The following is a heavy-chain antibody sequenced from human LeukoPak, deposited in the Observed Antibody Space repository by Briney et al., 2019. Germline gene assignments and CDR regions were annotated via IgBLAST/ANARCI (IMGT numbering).Heavy chain of an antibody. Sequence: SVKVSCKASGGTFGSYAISWVRQAPGQGLEWMGGIIPIFGAANYAQKFQGRVTITADESTSTAYMELSSLRSEDTAVYYCARDEPRVAAAAPSHFDYWGQGTLVTVSS. J-gene: IGHJ4*02. CDR2: IIPIFGAA. CDR1: GGTFGSYA. D-gene: IGHD6-13*01. V-gene: IGHV1-69*01. CDR3: ARDEPRVAAAAPSHFDY.